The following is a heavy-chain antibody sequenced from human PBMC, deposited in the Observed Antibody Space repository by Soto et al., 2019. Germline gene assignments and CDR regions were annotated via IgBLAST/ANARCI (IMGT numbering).Heavy chain of an antibody. CDR3: ARDGIAVAGSTSFSPACPLRDGMDL. CDR2: IYPRCGKI. J-gene: IGHJ6*02. V-gene: IGHV1-46*01. Sequence: QVHLVQSGAEVKKPGASVKLSCKASGYSFVNYYINWVRQAPGQGLEWMGIIYPRCGKISYAQKFQGGVSISRGTAARTVHMGLPRLRSDDTAFYFSARDGIAVAGSTSFSPACPLRDGMDLWGQGTTVTVSS. CDR1: GYSFVNYY. D-gene: IGHD6-19*01.